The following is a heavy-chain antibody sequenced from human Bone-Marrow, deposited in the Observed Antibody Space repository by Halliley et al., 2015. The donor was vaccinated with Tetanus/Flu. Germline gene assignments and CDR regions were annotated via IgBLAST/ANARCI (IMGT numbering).Heavy chain of an antibody. J-gene: IGHJ4*02. Sequence: MPGKGLEWMGGIDPGASSTNSSPSFQGHVPFSSDKSISAAYLQGSGLKASDTAIYYCARGYGDYYGGQGTLVTVSS. CDR3: ARGYGDYY. CDR2: IDPGASST. D-gene: IGHD4-17*01. V-gene: IGHV5-10-1*01.